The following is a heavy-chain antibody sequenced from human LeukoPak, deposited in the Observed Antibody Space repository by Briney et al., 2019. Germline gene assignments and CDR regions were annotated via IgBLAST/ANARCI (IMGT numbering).Heavy chain of an antibody. D-gene: IGHD5-24*01. V-gene: IGHV3-23*01. Sequence: GGSLRLSCAASGFTFNSYAMSWVRQAPGKGLEWVSAISGSGGSTYYADSVKGRFTISRDNSKDTLYLQMNSLRAEDTAVYYCAKVIRDGYNYFDYWGQGTLVTVSS. CDR3: AKVIRDGYNYFDY. J-gene: IGHJ4*02. CDR2: ISGSGGST. CDR1: GFTFNSYA.